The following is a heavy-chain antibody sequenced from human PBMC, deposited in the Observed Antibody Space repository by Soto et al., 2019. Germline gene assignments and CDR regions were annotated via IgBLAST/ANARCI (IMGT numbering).Heavy chain of an antibody. CDR3: ERDFTIVVVADPTEG. V-gene: IGHV3-11*01. D-gene: IGHD2-15*01. CDR2: ISSSGSTI. CDR1: GFTFSDYY. J-gene: IGHJ4*02. Sequence: PVGSLRLSCAASGFTFSDYYMSWIRQAPGKGLEWVSYISSSGSTIYYADSVKGRFTISRDNAKNSLYLQMNSLRAEDTAVYYCERDFTIVVVADPTEGWGQGTLVTVSS.